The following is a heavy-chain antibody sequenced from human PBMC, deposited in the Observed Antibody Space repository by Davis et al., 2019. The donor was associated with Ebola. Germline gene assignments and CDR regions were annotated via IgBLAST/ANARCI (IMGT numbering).Heavy chain of an antibody. J-gene: IGHJ4*02. V-gene: IGHV4-34*01. D-gene: IGHD6-19*01. Sequence: MPSETLSLTCAVYGGSFSGYYWSWIRQPPGKGLEWIGEINHSGSTNYNPSLKSRVTISVDTSKNQFSLKLSSVTAADTAVYYCARAPWSSGWYWYWGQGTLVTVSS. CDR3: ARAPWSSGWYWY. CDR1: GGSFSGYY. CDR2: INHSGST.